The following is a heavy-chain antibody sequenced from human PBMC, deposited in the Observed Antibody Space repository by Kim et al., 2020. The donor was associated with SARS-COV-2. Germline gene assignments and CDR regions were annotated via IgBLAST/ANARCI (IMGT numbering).Heavy chain of an antibody. Sequence: ASVKVSCKASGYTFTSYAVNWVRQAPGQGLEWMGWINTNTGNPTYAQGFTGRFVFSLYTSVSTAYLQINSLKAEDTAVYYCARVMVRGVLIPGYWGQGTLVTVSS. V-gene: IGHV7-4-1*02. CDR2: INTNTGNP. CDR1: GYTFTSYA. J-gene: IGHJ4*02. CDR3: ARVMVRGVLIPGY. D-gene: IGHD3-10*01.